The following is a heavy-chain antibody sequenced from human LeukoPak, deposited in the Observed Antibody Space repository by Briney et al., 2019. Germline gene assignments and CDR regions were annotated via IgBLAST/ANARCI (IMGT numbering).Heavy chain of an antibody. CDR3: ARGESGSYY. J-gene: IGHJ4*02. CDR1: GFTFSNYG. CDR2: TRNKANSYTT. Sequence: GGSLRLSCAASGFTFSNYGMHWVRQAPGKGLEWVGRTRNKANSYTTEYAASVKGRFTISRDDSKNSLYLQMNSLKTEDTAVYYCARGESGSYYWGQGTLVTVSS. D-gene: IGHD1-26*01. V-gene: IGHV3-72*01.